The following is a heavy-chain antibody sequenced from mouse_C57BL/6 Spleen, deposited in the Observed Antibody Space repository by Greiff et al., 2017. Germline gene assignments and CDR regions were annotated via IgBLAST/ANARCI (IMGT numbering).Heavy chain of an antibody. Sequence: EVKLVESGGGLVKPGGSLKLSCAASGFTFSSYAMSWVRQTPEKRLEWVATISDGGSYTYYPDNVKGRFPISRDNAKNNLYLQMSHLKSEDTAMYYCARYGGFDYWGQGTTLTVSS. V-gene: IGHV5-4*03. CDR2: ISDGGSYT. CDR3: ARYGGFDY. J-gene: IGHJ2*01. CDR1: GFTFSSYA. D-gene: IGHD1-1*01.